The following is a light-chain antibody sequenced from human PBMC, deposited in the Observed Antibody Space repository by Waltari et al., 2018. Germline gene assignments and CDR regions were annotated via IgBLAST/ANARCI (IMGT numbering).Light chain of an antibody. V-gene: IGLV1-40*01. Sequence: QSVLTQPPSVSGAPGQRVTISCTGSGSNIGAGYGVHWYQQLPGKAPTLLVYGVNTRPPGVPDRFFGSKSGTSASLAIPGLQPEDEADYYCQSYDTSLGVVFGGGTKLTVL. CDR3: QSYDTSLGVV. CDR2: GVN. J-gene: IGLJ2*01. CDR1: GSNIGAGYG.